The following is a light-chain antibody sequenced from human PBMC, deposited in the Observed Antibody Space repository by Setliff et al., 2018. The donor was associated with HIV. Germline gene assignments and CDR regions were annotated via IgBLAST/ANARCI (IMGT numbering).Light chain of an antibody. CDR3: CSSAGTYTSFFV. CDR1: SSDAGDYNF. V-gene: IGLV2-11*01. CDR2: DVT. J-gene: IGLJ1*01. Sequence: QSVLTQPRSVSGSPGQSVTIACTGTSSDAGDYNFVSWYQLHPGKAPKLIIHDVTKRPSGVPDRFSGSKSANAASLTISGLQAEDEADYYCCSSAGTYTSFFVFGTGTKATVL.